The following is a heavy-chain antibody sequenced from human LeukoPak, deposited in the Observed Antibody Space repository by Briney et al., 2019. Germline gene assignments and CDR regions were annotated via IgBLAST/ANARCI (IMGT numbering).Heavy chain of an antibody. CDR1: GYTFTGYY. Sequence: ASVKVSCKASGYTFTGYYMRWVRQAPGQGLEWMGWINPNSGGTNYAQKFQGRVTMTRDTSISTAYMELSRLRSDDTAVYYCARGARIQLWAYYYYYGMDVWGQGTTVTVSS. D-gene: IGHD5-18*01. J-gene: IGHJ6*02. CDR3: ARGARIQLWAYYYYYGMDV. CDR2: INPNSGGT. V-gene: IGHV1-2*02.